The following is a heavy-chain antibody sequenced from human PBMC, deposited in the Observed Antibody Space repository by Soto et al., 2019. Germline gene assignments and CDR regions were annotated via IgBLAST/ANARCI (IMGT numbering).Heavy chain of an antibody. CDR3: AKDHYYDTSGYPSINWYFDP. Sequence: EVQLLESGGGLVQPGGSLRLSCAASGFTFSSYAMSWVRQAPGKGLEWVSAISGSGGSTHYADSVKGRFTISRDNSKNTLYLQMNSLKDEDTAVYYCAKDHYYDTSGYPSINWYFDPWGRGTLVTVSS. D-gene: IGHD3-22*01. J-gene: IGHJ2*01. CDR2: ISGSGGST. V-gene: IGHV3-23*01. CDR1: GFTFSSYA.